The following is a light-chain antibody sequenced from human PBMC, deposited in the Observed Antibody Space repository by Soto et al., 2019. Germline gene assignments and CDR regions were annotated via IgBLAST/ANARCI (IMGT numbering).Light chain of an antibody. CDR2: KAS. J-gene: IGKJ5*01. V-gene: IGKV1-5*03. CDR1: QIISSW. CDR3: QQYSNWPPIP. Sequence: DIPITQSPSPLSASVGDRVTITCRASQIISSWLAWYQQKPGKAPKLLIYKASSLESGVPSRFSGSGSGTEFTLTISSLQSEDFAVYYCQQYSNWPPIPFGQGARLEI.